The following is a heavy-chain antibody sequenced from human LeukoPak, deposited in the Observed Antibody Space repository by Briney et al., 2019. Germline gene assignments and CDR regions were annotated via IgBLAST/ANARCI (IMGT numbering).Heavy chain of an antibody. CDR3: RVAEAAAFDS. V-gene: IGHV1-24*01. CDR2: FDPEDGET. D-gene: IGHD6-13*01. J-gene: IGHJ4*02. CDR1: GYTLTELS. Sequence: ASVKVSCKVSGYTLTELSMHWVRQAPGKGLEWMGGFDPEDGETIYAQKFQGRVTMTEDTSTDTAYMELSSLRSEDTAVYCARVAEAAAFDSWGQGTLVTVSS.